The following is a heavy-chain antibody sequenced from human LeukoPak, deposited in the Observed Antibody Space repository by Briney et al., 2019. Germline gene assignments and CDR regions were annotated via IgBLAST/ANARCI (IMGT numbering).Heavy chain of an antibody. Sequence: AGGSLRLSCAASGFTFSSYALHWVRQAPGKGLEWVSFIRSSSSYIYYADSVKGRFTISRDNSKNTLYLQMNSLRAEDTAVYYCARDTGHIRWGFDYWGQGTLVTVSS. CDR3: ARDTGHIRWGFDY. V-gene: IGHV3-21*01. CDR2: IRSSSSYI. D-gene: IGHD4-23*01. J-gene: IGHJ4*02. CDR1: GFTFSSYA.